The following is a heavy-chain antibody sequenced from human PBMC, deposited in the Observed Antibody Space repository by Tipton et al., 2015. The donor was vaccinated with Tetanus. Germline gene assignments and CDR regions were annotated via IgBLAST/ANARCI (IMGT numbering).Heavy chain of an antibody. Sequence: QLVQSGAEVKKPGAPVKDSCKASGYTFTGYYMHWVRQAPGQGLEWMGWINPNSGRTNYAQKFQGWVPMTRDTSISTAYMELSRLRSDDTAVYYCARVPINYDSSGDWGQGTLVTVSS. V-gene: IGHV1-2*04. CDR1: GYTFTGYY. CDR3: ARVPINYDSSGD. J-gene: IGHJ4*02. D-gene: IGHD3-22*01. CDR2: INPNSGRT.